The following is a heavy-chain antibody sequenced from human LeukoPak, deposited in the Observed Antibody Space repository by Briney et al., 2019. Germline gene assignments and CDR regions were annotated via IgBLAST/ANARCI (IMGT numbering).Heavy chain of an antibody. CDR1: GFTFSSYA. CDR2: ISGSGGST. CDR3: AKGNTDGMVATIQYFDY. V-gene: IGHV3-23*01. J-gene: IGHJ4*02. D-gene: IGHD5-12*01. Sequence: GGSLRLSCAASGFTFSSYAMSWVRQAPGKGLEWVSAISGSGGSTYYADSVKGRFTISRDNSKNTLYLQMNSLRAEDTAVYYCAKGNTDGMVATIQYFDYWGQGTLATVSS.